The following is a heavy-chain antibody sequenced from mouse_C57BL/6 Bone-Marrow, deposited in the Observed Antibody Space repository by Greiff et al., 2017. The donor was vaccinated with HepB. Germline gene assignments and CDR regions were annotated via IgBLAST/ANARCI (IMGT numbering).Heavy chain of an antibody. J-gene: IGHJ2*01. D-gene: IGHD1-1*01. Sequence: EVQLVESGGGLVKPGGSLKLSCAASGFTFGSYAMSWVRQTPEKRLEWVATISDGGSYTYYPDNVKGRFTISRDNAKNNLYLQMSHLKSEDTAMYYCARETVVAPFDYWGQGTTLTVSS. V-gene: IGHV5-4*01. CDR2: ISDGGSYT. CDR1: GFTFGSYA. CDR3: ARETVVAPFDY.